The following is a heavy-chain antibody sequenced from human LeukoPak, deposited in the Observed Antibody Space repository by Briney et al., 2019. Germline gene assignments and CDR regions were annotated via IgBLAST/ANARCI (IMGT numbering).Heavy chain of an antibody. CDR1: GFTFSSYW. Sequence: GGSLRLSCAASGFTFSSYWMSWVRQAPGKGLEWVANIRQDGSQKYYVDSVKGRFTISRDNAKNSLYLQMNSLRAEDTAVYYCAELGITMIGGVWGKGTTVTISS. J-gene: IGHJ6*04. D-gene: IGHD3-10*02. CDR3: AELGITMIGGV. CDR2: IRQDGSQK. V-gene: IGHV3-7*01.